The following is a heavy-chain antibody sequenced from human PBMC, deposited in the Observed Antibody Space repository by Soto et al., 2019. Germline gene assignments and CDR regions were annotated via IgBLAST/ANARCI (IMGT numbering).Heavy chain of an antibody. D-gene: IGHD3-22*01. CDR1: GGTFSSYA. CDR3: ARDHYSDSSGYSYVGAFDI. Sequence: ASVKVSCKASGGTFSSYAISWVRQAPGQGLEWMGGIIPIFGTANYAQKFQGRVTITADESTSTAYMELSSLRSEDTAVYYCARDHYSDSSGYSYVGAFDIWGQGTMVTVSS. V-gene: IGHV1-69*13. J-gene: IGHJ3*02. CDR2: IIPIFGTA.